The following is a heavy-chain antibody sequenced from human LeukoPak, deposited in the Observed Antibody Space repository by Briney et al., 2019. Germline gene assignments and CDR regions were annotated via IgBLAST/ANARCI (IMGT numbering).Heavy chain of an antibody. V-gene: IGHV1-18*01. J-gene: IGHJ4*02. Sequence: ASVKVSCKASGGTFSSYAISWVRQAPGQGLEWMGRISRYNGNTKYAQKLQGRVTMTTDTSTSTAYMELGSLRSDDTAVYYCVRDGGSYYFDYWGQGTLVTVSS. CDR3: VRDGGSYYFDY. D-gene: IGHD1-26*01. CDR2: ISRYNGNT. CDR1: GGTFSSYA.